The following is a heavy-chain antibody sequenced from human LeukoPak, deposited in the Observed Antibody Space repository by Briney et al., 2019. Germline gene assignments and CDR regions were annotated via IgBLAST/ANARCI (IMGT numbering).Heavy chain of an antibody. Sequence: SETLSLTCAVYGGSFSGYYWSWIRQPPGEGLEWIGEINHSGSTNYNPSLKSRVIISVDTSKNQFSLKLSSVTAADTAVYYCARRGITMVRGVIGYYYYYGMDVWGKGTTVTVSS. V-gene: IGHV4-34*01. J-gene: IGHJ6*04. CDR3: ARRGITMVRGVIGYYYYYGMDV. CDR2: INHSGST. D-gene: IGHD3-10*01. CDR1: GGSFSGYY.